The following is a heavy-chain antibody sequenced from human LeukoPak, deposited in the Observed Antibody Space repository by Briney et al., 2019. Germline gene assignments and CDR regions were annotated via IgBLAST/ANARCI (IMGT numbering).Heavy chain of an antibody. CDR3: ARAVSGRFDY. CDR1: GGSISSYY. D-gene: IGHD6-19*01. Sequence: SETLSLTCTVSGGSISSYYWSWIRQPPGKGLEWTGYIYYSGSTNYNPSLKSRVTISVDTSKNQFSLKLSSVTAADTAIYYCARAVSGRFDYWGQGTLVAVSS. J-gene: IGHJ4*02. CDR2: IYYSGST. V-gene: IGHV4-59*08.